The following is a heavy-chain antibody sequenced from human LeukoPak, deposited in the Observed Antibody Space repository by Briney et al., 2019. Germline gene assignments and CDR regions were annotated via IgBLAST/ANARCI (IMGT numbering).Heavy chain of an antibody. V-gene: IGHV4-39*01. D-gene: IGHD6-6*01. CDR1: GGSISSSSYY. J-gene: IGHJ4*02. CDR3: ARHRIAARRSGFDY. Sequence: KPSETLSLTCTVSGGSISSSSYYWRWIRQPPEKGLEWIGNIYYSGSTYCDPSLKSRVTISIDTSRNQFSLKLSSVTAADTAVYYRARHRIAARRSGFDYWGQGTLVTVSS. CDR2: IYYSGST.